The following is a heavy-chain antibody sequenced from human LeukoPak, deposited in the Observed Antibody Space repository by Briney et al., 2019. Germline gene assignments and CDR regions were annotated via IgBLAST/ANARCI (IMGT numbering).Heavy chain of an antibody. J-gene: IGHJ4*02. CDR2: IWYDGSNK. Sequence: GGSLRLSCAASGFTFSSYGMHWVRQAPGKGLEWVAVIWYDGSNKYYADSVKGRFTISRDNSKNTLYLQMNSLRAEDTAVYYCARDRAWNYFDYWGQGTLVTVSS. V-gene: IGHV3-33*01. CDR3: ARDRAWNYFDY. CDR1: GFTFSSYG. D-gene: IGHD3-3*01.